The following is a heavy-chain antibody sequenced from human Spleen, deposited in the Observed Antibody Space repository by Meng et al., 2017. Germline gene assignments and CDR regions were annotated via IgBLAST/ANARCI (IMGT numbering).Heavy chain of an antibody. V-gene: IGHV1-24*01. CDR1: GYTLSDLS. Sequence: QVQRVQSGAAVKKPGASVKVSCKVSGYTLSDLSIHGVRQAPGKGLEWMGGFDPEDGETFYAQKFQGRLTMTEAAFTDTAYMELSSLTSDDTAMYYCAAKQDSGWYTNWFDPWGQGTLVTVSS. J-gene: IGHJ5*02. CDR2: FDPEDGET. CDR3: AAKQDSGWYTNWFDP. D-gene: IGHD6-19*01.